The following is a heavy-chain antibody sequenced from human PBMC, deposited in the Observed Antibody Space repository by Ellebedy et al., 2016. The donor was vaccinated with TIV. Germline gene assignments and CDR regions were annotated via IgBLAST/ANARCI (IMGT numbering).Heavy chain of an antibody. D-gene: IGHD3-3*01. V-gene: IGHV4-59*08. CDR3: ARREWSSDL. J-gene: IGHJ5*02. CDR2: ISHRGAT. CDR1: GGSINGNY. Sequence: MPSETLSLTCTVSGGSINGNYWTWIRQTAGKRLEWLGYISHRGATRYNPSLQSRLSMSVDTSKNQFSLKLRSVTAADTAVYFCARREWSSDLWGRGILVTVSS.